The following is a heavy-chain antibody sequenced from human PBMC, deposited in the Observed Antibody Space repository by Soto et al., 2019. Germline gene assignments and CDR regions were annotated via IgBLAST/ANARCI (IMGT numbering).Heavy chain of an antibody. CDR3: AKDPGPQYFDY. CDR1: GFTFSSYG. J-gene: IGHJ4*02. V-gene: IGHV3-30*18. CDR2: ISYAGTDK. Sequence: QVQLVESGGGVVQPGRSLRLSCAASGFTFSSYGMHWVRQAPGKGLEWVAVISYAGTDKYYADSVKGRFTISRDNSKNTLYLQMNSLRAEDTAVYYCAKDPGPQYFDYWGQGTLVTVSS.